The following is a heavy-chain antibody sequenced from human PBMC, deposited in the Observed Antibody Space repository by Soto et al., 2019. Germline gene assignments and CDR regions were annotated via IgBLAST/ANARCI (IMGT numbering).Heavy chain of an antibody. CDR3: ARGRGLSIQYYYYVMEV. CDR1: GFTFSDYS. V-gene: IGHV3-48*02. J-gene: IGHJ6*02. D-gene: IGHD3-3*01. CDR2: ISSSDIPI. Sequence: EVQLVESGGGLVHPGGSLRLSCGASGFTFSDYSMNWVRQAPGKGLEWISYISSSDIPIYYADSVKGRFTISRDNAKNSLYLQMNRLRDEDTAVYYCARGRGLSIQYYYYVMEVWGQGTTVTVSS.